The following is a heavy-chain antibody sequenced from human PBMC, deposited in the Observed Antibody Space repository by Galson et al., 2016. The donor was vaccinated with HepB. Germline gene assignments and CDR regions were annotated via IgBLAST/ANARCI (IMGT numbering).Heavy chain of an antibody. CDR1: GFTFGDYA. D-gene: IGHD6-13*01. CDR2: IRSKAYGGTT. CDR3: SRVRYSTSWYRYFDL. Sequence: SLRLSCAGSGFTFGDYAMSWFRQAPGKGLEWLGLIRSKAYGGTTEYAASVKGRFSISRDDSKSIAYLQMSSLESEDTAVYYCSRVRYSTSWYRYFDLWGQGILVTVSS. V-gene: IGHV3-49*03. J-gene: IGHJ4*02.